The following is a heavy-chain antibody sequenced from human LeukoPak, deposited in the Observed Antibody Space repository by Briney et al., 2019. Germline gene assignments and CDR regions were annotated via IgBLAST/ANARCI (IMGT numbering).Heavy chain of an antibody. D-gene: IGHD6-13*01. CDR3: ARGPGSSWYLGY. J-gene: IGHJ4*02. V-gene: IGHV4-39*07. CDR1: GGSISSSDYY. CDR2: INHSGST. Sequence: SETLSLTCTVSGGSISSSDYYWSWIRQPPGKGLEWIGEINHSGSTNYNPSLKSRVTISVDTSKNQFSLKLSSVTAADTAVYYCARGPGSSWYLGYWGQGTLVTVSS.